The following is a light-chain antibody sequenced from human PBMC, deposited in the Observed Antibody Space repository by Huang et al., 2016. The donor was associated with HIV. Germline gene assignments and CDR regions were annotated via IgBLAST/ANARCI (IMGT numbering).Light chain of an antibody. V-gene: IGKV3-20*01. CDR1: PSVGSSY. Sequence: EIVLTQSPGTLSLSPGEKATLSCRASPSVGSSYFAWYQQKPGQSPRLLIYGTSTRATGIPDRFSGSGSGTDFTLIITRLEREDFAVYYCQQFGRSPWTFGQGTKVEIK. CDR2: GTS. CDR3: QQFGRSPWT. J-gene: IGKJ1*01.